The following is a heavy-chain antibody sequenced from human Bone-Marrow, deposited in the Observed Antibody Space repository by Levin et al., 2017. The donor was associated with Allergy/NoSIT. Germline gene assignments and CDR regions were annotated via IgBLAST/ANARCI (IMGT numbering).Heavy chain of an antibody. CDR2: ITASGGRT. J-gene: IGHJ4*02. D-gene: IGHD6-19*01. Sequence: PGGSLRLSCAASGFTFSNYAITWVRQAPGKGLEWVSAITASGGRTYYRAAVEGRFTISRDNSRNTVYLQMSSLRAEDTAVYYCAREFGGSGWKSVDYWGQGSPVSVSA. CDR3: AREFGGSGWKSVDY. CDR1: GFTFSNYA. V-gene: IGHV3-23*01.